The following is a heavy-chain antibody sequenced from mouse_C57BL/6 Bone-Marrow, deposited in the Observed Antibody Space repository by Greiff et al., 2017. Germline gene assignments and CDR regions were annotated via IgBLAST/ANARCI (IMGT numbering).Heavy chain of an antibody. D-gene: IGHD2-4*01. CDR2: ISYDGSN. CDR3: ARRFYDYDWGFAY. V-gene: IGHV3-6*01. Sequence: EVQLQQSGPGLVKPSQSLSLTCSVTGYSITSGYYWNWIRQFPGNKLEWMGYISYDGSNNYNPSLKNRISITRDTSKNQFFLKLNSVTTEDTATYYCARRFYDYDWGFAYWGQGTLVTVSA. J-gene: IGHJ3*01. CDR1: GYSITSGYY.